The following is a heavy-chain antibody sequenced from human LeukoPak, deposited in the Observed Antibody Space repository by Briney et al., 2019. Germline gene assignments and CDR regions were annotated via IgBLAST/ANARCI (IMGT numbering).Heavy chain of an antibody. D-gene: IGHD3-3*01. J-gene: IGHJ5*02. CDR1: GFTFSSYG. Sequence: GGSLRLSCAASGFTFSSYGMHWVRQAPGKGLEWVAFIRYDGSNKYYADSVKGRFTISRDNSKNTLYLQMNSLRAEDTAVYYCARGVALWSGYYRGNWFDPWGQGTLVTVSS. CDR3: ARGVALWSGYYRGNWFDP. V-gene: IGHV3-30*02. CDR2: IRYDGSNK.